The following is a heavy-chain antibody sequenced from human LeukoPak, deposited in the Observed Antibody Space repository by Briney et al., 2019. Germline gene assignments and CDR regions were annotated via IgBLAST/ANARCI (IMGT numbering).Heavy chain of an antibody. CDR2: IYPGDSDT. CDR3: ARHIESYYYYYGMDV. CDR1: GYSFTSYW. V-gene: IGHV5-51*01. Sequence: HGESLKISCKGSGYSFTSYWIGWVRQMPGKGLEWMGIIYPGDSDTRYSPSFQGQVTISADKSISTAYLQRSSLKASDTAMHHCARHIESYYYYYGMDVWGQGTTVTVSS. J-gene: IGHJ6*02. D-gene: IGHD3-16*02.